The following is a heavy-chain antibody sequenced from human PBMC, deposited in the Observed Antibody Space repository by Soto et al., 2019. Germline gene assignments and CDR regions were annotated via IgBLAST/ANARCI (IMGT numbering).Heavy chain of an antibody. J-gene: IGHJ3*01. CDR2: FDPEDGET. CDR1: GYTLTELS. CDR3: ATDPFPGIAVARGAFEL. Sequence: QVQLVQSGAEVKKPGASVKVSCKVSGYTLTELSMHWVRQAPGKGLEWMGGFDPEDGETIYALKFQGRVTMAEDPSTDTAYMELSSRRSADTAVYDCATDPFPGIAVARGAFELLGQGTMGTVSS. V-gene: IGHV1-24*01. D-gene: IGHD6-19*01.